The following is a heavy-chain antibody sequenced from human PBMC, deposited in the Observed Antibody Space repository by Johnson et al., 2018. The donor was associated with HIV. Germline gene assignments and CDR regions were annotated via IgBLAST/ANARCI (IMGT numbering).Heavy chain of an antibody. CDR1: GFIFDDYG. J-gene: IGHJ3*01. D-gene: IGHD3-3*01. CDR3: ARATSPNFWCGSSPSHAFHV. CDR2: INWNGDST. Sequence: VQLVESGGGVVRPGGSLRLSCAASGFIFDDYGMAWVRQTPGKGLEWVSGINWNGDSTGYADSVKGRFTISRDNAKNSLFLQMTRLRVEDPAFYYFARATSPNFWCGSSPSHAFHVWGQGTMVTVSS. V-gene: IGHV3-20*04.